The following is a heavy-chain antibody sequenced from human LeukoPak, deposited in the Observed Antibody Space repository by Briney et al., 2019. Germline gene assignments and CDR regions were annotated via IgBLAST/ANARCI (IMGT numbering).Heavy chain of an antibody. CDR2: IDFSGDT. CDR3: ARDHGLDPARAVQFDY. V-gene: IGHV4-59*01. CDR1: GGSINNYY. Sequence: KPSETLSLTCTVSGGSINNYYWSWIRQTPGKGLEWIAYIDFSGDTRYNPSLQSRVAISIDTSSNQFSLILRSVTAGDTAVYYCARDHGLDPARAVQFDYWGQGTLVTVSS. D-gene: IGHD3-9*01. J-gene: IGHJ4*02.